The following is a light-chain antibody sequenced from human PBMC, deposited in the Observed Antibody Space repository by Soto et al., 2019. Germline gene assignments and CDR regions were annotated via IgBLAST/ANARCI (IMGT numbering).Light chain of an antibody. CDR2: AAS. V-gene: IGKV1-17*01. Sequence: DIHMTHSPSSLSASVGDIVTITCRASQGIRKDLGWYQQKQGKDPKRLIYAASSLQSGVPSRFSGSGAGTEFTLTISSLQPEDFATDYCLQHNSHPLTFGGGTKVEIK. CDR3: LQHNSHPLT. CDR1: QGIRKD. J-gene: IGKJ4*01.